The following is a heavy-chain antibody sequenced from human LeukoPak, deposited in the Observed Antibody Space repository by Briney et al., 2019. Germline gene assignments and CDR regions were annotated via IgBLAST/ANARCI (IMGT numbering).Heavy chain of an antibody. CDR2: IYYSGST. D-gene: IGHD6-6*01. Sequence: SETLSLTCTVSGGSISSYYWSWIRQPPGKGLEWIGYIYYSGSTNYNPSLKSRVTISVDTSKNQFSLKLSSVTAADTAVYYCARVRGAAHHFDYWGQGTLVTVSS. V-gene: IGHV4-59*01. J-gene: IGHJ4*02. CDR1: GGSISSYY. CDR3: ARVRGAAHHFDY.